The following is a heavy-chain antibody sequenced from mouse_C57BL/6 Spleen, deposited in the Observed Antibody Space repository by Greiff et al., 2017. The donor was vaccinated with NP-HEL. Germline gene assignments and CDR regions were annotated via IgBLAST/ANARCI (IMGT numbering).Heavy chain of an antibody. D-gene: IGHD1-1*01. V-gene: IGHV1-69*01. Sequence: QVQLQQPGAELVMPGASVKLSCKASGYTFTSYWMHWVKQRPGQGLEWIGEIDPSDSYTNYNQKFKGKSTLTVDKSSSTAYMQLSSLTSEDSAVYYCARRGGYGTPDYWGQGTTLTVSS. CDR2: IDPSDSYT. CDR3: ARRGGYGTPDY. CDR1: GYTFTSYW. J-gene: IGHJ2*01.